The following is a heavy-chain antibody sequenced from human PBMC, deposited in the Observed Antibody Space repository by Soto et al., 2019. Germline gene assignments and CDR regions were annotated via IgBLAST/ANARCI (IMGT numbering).Heavy chain of an antibody. Sequence: GGSLRLSCAASGFTFSGSDMHWVRQASGKGLEWVGRIRSKANSYATAYAASVKGRFTIARDDSKNTAYLQMNSLKTEDTAVYYCTRRSPSTYYDYVWGIGPGDYYGMAAGGKGTTVTVS. CDR3: TRRSPSTYYDYVWGIGPGDYYGMAA. CDR2: IRSKANSYAT. CDR1: GFTFSGSD. V-gene: IGHV3-73*01. J-gene: IGHJ6*04. D-gene: IGHD3-16*01.